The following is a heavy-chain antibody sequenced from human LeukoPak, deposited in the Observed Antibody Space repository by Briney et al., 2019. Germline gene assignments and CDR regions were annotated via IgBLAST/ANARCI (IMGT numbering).Heavy chain of an antibody. V-gene: IGHV3-30*18. CDR2: ISYDGSNK. J-gene: IGHJ6*02. CDR1: GFTFSSYG. Sequence: GGSLRLSCAASGFTFSSYGMHWVRQAPGKGLEWVAVISYDGSNKYYADSVKGRFTISRDNSKNTLYLQMNRLRAEDTAVYYCAKDIFRVPSDILTGYHSTYYYYGMDVWGQGTTVTVSS. D-gene: IGHD3-9*01. CDR3: AKDIFRVPSDILTGYHSTYYYYGMDV.